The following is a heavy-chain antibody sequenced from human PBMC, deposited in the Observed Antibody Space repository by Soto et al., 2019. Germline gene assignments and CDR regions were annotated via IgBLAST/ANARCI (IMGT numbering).Heavy chain of an antibody. CDR2: ISGSGDST. CDR3: AKRTVGWYFDL. D-gene: IGHD4-17*01. Sequence: EVQLLESGGGLVQPGGSLRLSCAASGFTFSSYAMSWVRQAPGKRLEWVSAISGSGDSTYYADSVKGRFTISRDNSKNTQYLQMNSLRAEDTAVYYCAKRTVGWYFDLWGRGTLVTVSS. V-gene: IGHV3-23*01. J-gene: IGHJ2*01. CDR1: GFTFSSYA.